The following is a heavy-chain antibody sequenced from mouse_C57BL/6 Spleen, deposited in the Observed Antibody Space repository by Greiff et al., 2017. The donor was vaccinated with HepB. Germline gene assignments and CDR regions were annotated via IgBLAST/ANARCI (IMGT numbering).Heavy chain of an antibody. CDR2: INPNYGTT. CDR3: ARSILGRFYFDY. J-gene: IGHJ2*01. V-gene: IGHV1-39*01. Sequence: VHVKQSGPELVKPGASVKISCKASGYSFTDYNMNWVKQSNGKSLEWIGVINPNYGTTSYNQKFKGKATLTVDQSSSTAYMQLNSLTSEDSAVYYCARSILGRFYFDYWGQGTTLTVSS. D-gene: IGHD4-1*01. CDR1: GYSFTDYN.